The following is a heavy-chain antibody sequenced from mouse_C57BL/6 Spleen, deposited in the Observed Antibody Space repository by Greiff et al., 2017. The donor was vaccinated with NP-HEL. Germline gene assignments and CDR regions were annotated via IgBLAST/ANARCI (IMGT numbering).Heavy chain of an antibody. V-gene: IGHV5-9-1*02. CDR3: TRAVYYDYDPWFAY. D-gene: IGHD2-4*01. Sequence: DVHLVESGEGLVKPGGSLKLSCAASGFTFSSYAMSWVRQTPEKRLEWVAYISSGGDYIYYADTVKGRFTISRDNARNTLYLQMSSLKSEDTAMYYCTRAVYYDYDPWFAYWGQGTLVTVSA. J-gene: IGHJ3*01. CDR2: ISSGGDYI. CDR1: GFTFSSYA.